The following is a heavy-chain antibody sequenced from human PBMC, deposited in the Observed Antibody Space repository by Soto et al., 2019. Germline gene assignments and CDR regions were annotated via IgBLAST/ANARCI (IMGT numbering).Heavy chain of an antibody. D-gene: IGHD3-10*01. CDR1: GFTFSSYD. J-gene: IGHJ4*02. Sequence: GGSLRLSCAASGFTFSSYDMHWVRQATGKGLEWVSAIGTAGDTYYPGSVKGRFTISRENAKNSLYLQMNSLRAGDTAVYYCARGINPHYYGSGIGYWGQGTLVTVSS. V-gene: IGHV3-13*01. CDR3: ARGINPHYYGSGIGY. CDR2: IGTAGDT.